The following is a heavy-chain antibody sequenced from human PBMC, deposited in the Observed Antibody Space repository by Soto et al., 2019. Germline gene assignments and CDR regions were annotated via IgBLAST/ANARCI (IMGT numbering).Heavy chain of an antibody. CDR3: AKDYTVAADPSSVILFDY. J-gene: IGHJ4*02. CDR2: IIANGGT. CDR1: GFTFNHYA. Sequence: GGSLRLSCAASGFTFNHYAMSWVRQAPGKGLEWVSIIIANGGTFYADSVKGRFTISRDNSKNTVYLQMSSLRVEDTAIYYCAKDYTVAADPSSVILFDYWGKGALVTVS. V-gene: IGHV3-23*01. D-gene: IGHD2-15*01.